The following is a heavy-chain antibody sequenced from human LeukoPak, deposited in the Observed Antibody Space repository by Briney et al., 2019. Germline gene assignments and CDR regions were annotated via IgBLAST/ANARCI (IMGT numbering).Heavy chain of an antibody. Sequence: GGSLRLSCAASRFTFSNYAMSWVRQAPGKGLEWVSAISDSGGNTFYADSVKGRFTISRDNSKNTLYLQMNSLRAEDTAVYYCATDYGDSPAYWGQGTLVTVSS. CDR1: RFTFSNYA. D-gene: IGHD4-17*01. CDR3: ATDYGDSPAY. V-gene: IGHV3-23*01. CDR2: ISDSGGNT. J-gene: IGHJ4*02.